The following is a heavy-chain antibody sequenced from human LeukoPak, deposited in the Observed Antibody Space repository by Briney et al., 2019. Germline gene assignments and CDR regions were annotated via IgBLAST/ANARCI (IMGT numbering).Heavy chain of an antibody. CDR2: IWYDGSNK. CDR1: GFTFSSYW. Sequence: GGSLRLSCAASGFTFSSYWMSWVRQAPGKGLEWVAVIWYDGSNKYYADSVKGRFTISRDNSKNTLYLQMNSLRAEDTAVYYCARDLGVYGDYSPFTATWGYWGQGTLVTVSS. V-gene: IGHV3-33*08. J-gene: IGHJ4*02. CDR3: ARDLGVYGDYSPFTATWGY. D-gene: IGHD4-17*01.